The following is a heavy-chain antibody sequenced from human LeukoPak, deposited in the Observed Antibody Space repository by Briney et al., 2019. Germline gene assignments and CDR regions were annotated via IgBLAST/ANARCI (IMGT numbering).Heavy chain of an antibody. D-gene: IGHD6-13*01. J-gene: IGHJ5*02. CDR1: GGTFISYA. V-gene: IGHV1-69*01. CDR2: IIPIFGTA. CDR3: ALGIAAAGEKNWFDP. Sequence: ASVKVSCKASGGTFISYAISWVRQAPGQGLEWMGGIIPIFGTANYAQKFQGRVTITADESTSTAYMELSSLRSEDTAVYYCALGIAAAGEKNWFDPWGQGTLVTVSS.